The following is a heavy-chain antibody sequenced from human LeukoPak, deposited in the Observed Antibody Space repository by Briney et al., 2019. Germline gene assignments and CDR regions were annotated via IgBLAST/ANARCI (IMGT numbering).Heavy chain of an antibody. CDR1: GGSISSSSYY. CDR3: ARPGHSYYYMDV. CDR2: IYYSGTT. J-gene: IGHJ6*03. Sequence: SETLSLTCTVSGGSISSSSYYWGWIRQPPGKGLEWIGTIYYSGTTYYNPSLKSRVTISADTSKNHFSLKLSSVTAADTAVYYCARPGHSYYYMDVRGKGTTVTVS. V-gene: IGHV4-39*02. D-gene: IGHD1-1*01.